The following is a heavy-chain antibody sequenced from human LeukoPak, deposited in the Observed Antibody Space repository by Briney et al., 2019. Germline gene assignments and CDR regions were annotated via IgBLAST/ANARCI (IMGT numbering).Heavy chain of an antibody. CDR1: GFTFSNYS. V-gene: IGHV3-48*01. J-gene: IGHJ3*02. CDR2: ISRSSSII. CDR3: ARAKRNGFDI. Sequence: GGSLRLSCAASGFTFSNYSMNWVRQAPGKGLEWVSYISRSSSIIYYADSVRGRFTISRDIAKNSLYLQMNRLRAEDTAVYYCARAKRNGFDIWGQGTMVTVSS.